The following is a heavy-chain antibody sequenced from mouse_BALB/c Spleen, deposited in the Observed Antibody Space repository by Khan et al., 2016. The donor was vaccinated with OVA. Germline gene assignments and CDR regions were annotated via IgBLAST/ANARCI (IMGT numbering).Heavy chain of an antibody. Sequence: QIQLVQSGPEVKKPGETVKISCKASGYSFTNYGMNWVRQAPGKGLKWMGWINTYTGEPTYADDFKGRFAFSLETSASTAYLQINNLKNEDTATYFVASGGYWCFAVWGEGTTVTVSS. V-gene: IGHV9-3-1*01. J-gene: IGHJ1*01. CDR2: INTYTGEP. CDR1: GYSFTNYG. D-gene: IGHD1-1*02. CDR3: ASGGYWCFAV.